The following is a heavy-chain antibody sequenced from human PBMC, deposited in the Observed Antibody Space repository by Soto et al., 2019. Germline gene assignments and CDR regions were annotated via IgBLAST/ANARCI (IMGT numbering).Heavy chain of an antibody. CDR1: GFTFSSYG. CDR2: IWYDGSNK. Sequence: QVQLVESGGGVVQPGRSLRLSCAASGFTFSSYGMHWVRQAPGKGLEWVAVIWYDGSNKYYADSVKGRFTISRDNSKNTLYLQMNSLRAEDTAVYYCASSSRALWSGDFDYWGQGTLVTVSS. CDR3: ASSSRALWSGDFDY. D-gene: IGHD3-10*01. J-gene: IGHJ4*02. V-gene: IGHV3-33*01.